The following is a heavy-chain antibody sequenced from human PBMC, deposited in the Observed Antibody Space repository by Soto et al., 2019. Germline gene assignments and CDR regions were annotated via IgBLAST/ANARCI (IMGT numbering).Heavy chain of an antibody. CDR3: ARGVEDDYVWGSYLNPYYYHGMDV. Sequence: SETLSLTCTVSGGSISSYYWSWIRQPPGKGLEWIGYIYYSGSTNYNPSLKSRVTISVDTSKNQFSLKLSSVTAADTAVYYCARGVEDDYVWGSYLNPYYYHGMDVWGQGTTVTVSS. CDR1: GGSISSYY. CDR2: IYYSGST. J-gene: IGHJ6*02. D-gene: IGHD3-16*02. V-gene: IGHV4-59*01.